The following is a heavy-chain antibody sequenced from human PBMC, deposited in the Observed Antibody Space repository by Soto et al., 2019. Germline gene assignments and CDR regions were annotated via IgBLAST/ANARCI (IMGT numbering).Heavy chain of an antibody. CDR1: GFTFSNFW. CDR2: INGDGSST. CDR3: ARAQLLPDDAFDA. Sequence: GGSLRLSCAASGFTFSNFWMHWVRQAPGKGPVWVSRINGDGSSTSHADSVKGRFTISRDNAENTLFLQMSGLRAEDTAVYYCARAQLLPDDAFDAWGRGTVVTVSS. J-gene: IGHJ3*01. D-gene: IGHD2-2*01. V-gene: IGHV3-74*01.